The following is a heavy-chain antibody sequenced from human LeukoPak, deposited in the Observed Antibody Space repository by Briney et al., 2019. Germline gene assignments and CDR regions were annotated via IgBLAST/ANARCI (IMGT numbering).Heavy chain of an antibody. CDR1: GGSISSHY. CDR2: IYYSGST. J-gene: IGHJ6*03. CDR3: ASSYGSSSWYDYYYYYYMDV. V-gene: IGHV4-59*11. Sequence: SETLSLTCTVSGGSISSHYWSWIRQPPGKGLEWIGYIYYSGSTNYNPSLKSRVTISVDTSKNQFSLKLSSVTAADTAVYYCASSYGSSSWYDYYYYYYMDVWGKGTTVTVSS. D-gene: IGHD6-13*01.